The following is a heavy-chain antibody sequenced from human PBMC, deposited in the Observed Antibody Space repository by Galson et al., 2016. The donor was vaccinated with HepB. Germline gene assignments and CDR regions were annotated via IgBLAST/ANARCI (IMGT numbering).Heavy chain of an antibody. CDR3: ARDKNERGYSYGHFDY. CDR2: IHYSGST. V-gene: IGHV4-31*03. Sequence: TLSLTCTVSGGSFSSSGYYWSWIRQHPGKGLEWIGYIHYSGSTYYNPSLESRVSISVDTSKNQFSLKLSSVTAADTAVYYFARDKNERGYSYGHFDYWGQGALVTVSS. CDR1: GGSFSSSGYY. D-gene: IGHD5-18*01. J-gene: IGHJ4*02.